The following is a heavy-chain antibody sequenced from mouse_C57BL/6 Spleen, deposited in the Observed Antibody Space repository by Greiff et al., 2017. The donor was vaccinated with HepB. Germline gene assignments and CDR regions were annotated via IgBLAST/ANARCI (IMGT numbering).Heavy chain of an antibody. CDR2: IDPETGGT. J-gene: IGHJ2*01. CDR3: TRGTRDY. CDR1: GYTFTDYE. V-gene: IGHV1-15*01. Sequence: VKLMESGAELVRPGASVTLSCKASGYTFTDYEMHWVKQTPVHGLEWIGAIDPETGGTAYNQKFKGKAILTADKSSSTAYMELRSLTSEDSAVYYCTRGTRDYWGQGTTLTVSS. D-gene: IGHD3-3*01.